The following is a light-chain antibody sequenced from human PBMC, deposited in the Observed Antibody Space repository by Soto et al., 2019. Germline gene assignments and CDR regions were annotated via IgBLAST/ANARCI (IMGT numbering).Light chain of an antibody. CDR3: QQYSESSRT. Sequence: EIVLTQSPATLSLSPGERATLSCGASQSVGKNLAWYQQKPGQAPRLLIYGASTRATGIPARVSGSGYGTELTSTISSMKPDDFATYLCQQYSESSRTFGQGTKVDIK. CDR2: GAS. J-gene: IGKJ1*01. CDR1: QSVGKN. V-gene: IGKV3-15*01.